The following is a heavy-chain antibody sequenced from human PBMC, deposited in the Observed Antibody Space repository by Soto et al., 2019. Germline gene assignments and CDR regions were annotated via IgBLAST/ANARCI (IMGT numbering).Heavy chain of an antibody. CDR2: ISGSGGST. Sequence: GGSLRLSCAASGFTFSSYAMSWVRQAPGKGLEWVSAISGSGGSTYYADSVKGRFTISRDNSKNTLYLQMNSLRAEDTAVYYCANTYYYDSSYPYDRSGYPFDYWGQGTLVTVSS. V-gene: IGHV3-23*01. D-gene: IGHD3-22*01. J-gene: IGHJ4*02. CDR1: GFTFSSYA. CDR3: ANTYYYDSSYPYDRSGYPFDY.